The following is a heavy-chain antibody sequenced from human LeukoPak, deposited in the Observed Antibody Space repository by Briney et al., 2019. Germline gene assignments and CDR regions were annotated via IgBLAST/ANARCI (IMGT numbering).Heavy chain of an antibody. V-gene: IGHV3-74*01. CDR2: INSDGSST. D-gene: IGHD4-17*01. Sequence: GGSLRLSCAASGFTFSSYWMHWVRQAPGKGLVWVSRINSDGSSTSYADSVKGRFTISRDNSKNTLYLQMNSLRAEDTAVYYCARDSVTTFAFDIWGQGTMVTVSS. CDR3: ARDSVTTFAFDI. J-gene: IGHJ3*02. CDR1: GFTFSSYW.